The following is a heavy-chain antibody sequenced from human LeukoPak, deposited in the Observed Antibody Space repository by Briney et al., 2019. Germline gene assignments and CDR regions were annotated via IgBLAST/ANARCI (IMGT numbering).Heavy chain of an antibody. CDR2: IYYSGST. CDR3: ARDHGQEPTTGEYNWFDP. V-gene: IGHV4-59*01. CDR1: GDSISSYY. Sequence: SETLSLTCTVSGDSISSYYWSWFRQPPGKGLEWIGYIYYSGSTNYNPSLKSRVTISVDTSKNQFSLKLSSVTAADTAVYYCARDHGQEPTTGEYNWFDPWGQGTLVTVSS. D-gene: IGHD3-16*01. J-gene: IGHJ5*02.